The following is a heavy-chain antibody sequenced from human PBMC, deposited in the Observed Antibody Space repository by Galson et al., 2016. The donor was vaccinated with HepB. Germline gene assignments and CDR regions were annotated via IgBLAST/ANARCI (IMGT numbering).Heavy chain of an antibody. Sequence: SLRLSCAASRFTITNHWMHWIRQTPEKGLVWVSYINDDGTTTNYADSVKGRFTISRDNAKNTLYLQMNSLRAEDTAVYYCARGLGRVGDSPYNWFDSWGQGILVTVSS. CDR3: ARGLGRVGDSPYNWFDS. CDR2: INDDGTTT. D-gene: IGHD2-21*01. J-gene: IGHJ5*01. CDR1: RFTITNHW. V-gene: IGHV3-74*01.